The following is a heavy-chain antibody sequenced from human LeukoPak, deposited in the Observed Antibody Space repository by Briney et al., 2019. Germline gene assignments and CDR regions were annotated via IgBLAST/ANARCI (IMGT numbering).Heavy chain of an antibody. CDR2: ISYDGNNK. V-gene: IGHV3-30*18. CDR3: AKGGQQLVRYYFDY. D-gene: IGHD6-13*01. J-gene: IGHJ4*02. CDR1: GFTFFNYV. Sequence: GGSLRLSCAASGFTFFNYVIHWVRQAPGKGLEWVAVISYDGNNKYYADSVKGRFTISRDNSTNTLYLQMSSLTAEDTAVYYCAKGGQQLVRYYFDYWGQGTLVTVSS.